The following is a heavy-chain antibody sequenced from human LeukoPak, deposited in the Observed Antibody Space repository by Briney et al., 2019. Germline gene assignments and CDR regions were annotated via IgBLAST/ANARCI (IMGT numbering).Heavy chain of an antibody. CDR1: GFTFSTYG. CDR2: MSSDGRNK. V-gene: IGHV3-30*18. D-gene: IGHD6-19*01. Sequence: GGSLRLSCAASGFTFSTYGMHWVRQAPGKGLEWVAVMSSDGRNKYYADSVKGRFTISRDNSKNTVYLQMNSLRTEDTAVYYCAKQSAPYSSGWTPMDVWGQGTRSPSP. J-gene: IGHJ6*02. CDR3: AKQSAPYSSGWTPMDV.